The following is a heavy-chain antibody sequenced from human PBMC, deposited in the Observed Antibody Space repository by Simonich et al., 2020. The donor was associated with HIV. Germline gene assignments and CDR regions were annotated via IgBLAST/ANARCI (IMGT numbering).Heavy chain of an antibody. CDR3: ARGWEPGAFDI. J-gene: IGHJ3*02. Sequence: EVQLVESGGGLVQPGGSLRLSCAVSGFIFSSYEMNWVRQAPGTGLEWGSYISSSGSTIYYADSVKGRFTISRDNAKNSLYLQMNSLRAEDTAVYYCARGWEPGAFDIWGQGTMVTVSS. CDR1: GFIFSSYE. CDR2: ISSSGSTI. V-gene: IGHV3-48*03. D-gene: IGHD1-26*01.